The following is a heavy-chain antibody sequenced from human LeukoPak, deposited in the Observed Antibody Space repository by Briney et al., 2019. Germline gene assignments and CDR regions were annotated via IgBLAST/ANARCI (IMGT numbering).Heavy chain of an antibody. J-gene: IGHJ4*02. CDR1: GFTLSNSW. CDR2: INNDGSRT. Sequence: PGGSLRLFCAASGFTLSNSWMLWVRQPPGKGLKYVSEINNDGSRTSYADSVKGRFTISRDGAENTLFLQMNSLRAEDTAVYFCARGGVSGGFDYWGQGTLVTVSS. D-gene: IGHD3-10*01. CDR3: ARGGVSGGFDY. V-gene: IGHV3-74*01.